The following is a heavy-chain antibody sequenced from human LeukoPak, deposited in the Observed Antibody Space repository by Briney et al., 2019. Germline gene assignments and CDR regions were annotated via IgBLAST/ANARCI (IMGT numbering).Heavy chain of an antibody. J-gene: IGHJ4*02. Sequence: PSETLSLTCTVSGGSITSGNYYWGWIRQPPGKGLEWIGSIYYSGDTYYNPSLKSRVTISVDTSKNQFSLRLSSVTAADTAVYYCARDPTHGGDPFDYWGQGTLVTVSS. D-gene: IGHD3-16*01. CDR1: GGSITSGNYY. V-gene: IGHV4-39*02. CDR3: ARDPTHGGDPFDY. CDR2: IYYSGDT.